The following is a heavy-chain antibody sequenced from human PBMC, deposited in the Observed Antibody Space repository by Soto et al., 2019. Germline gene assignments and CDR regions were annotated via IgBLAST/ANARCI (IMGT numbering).Heavy chain of an antibody. Sequence: GGSLRLSCAASGFTFSSYTMNWVRQAPAKSLEWVSSINSRSHYISQADSVKGRFTISRDNAKNSLYLQMNSLRVEDTAVYYCAKDHNYDSSGYGCDSWGRGTLVTVSS. CDR3: AKDHNYDSSGYGCDS. V-gene: IGHV3-21*01. CDR2: INSRSHYI. J-gene: IGHJ4*02. CDR1: GFTFSSYT. D-gene: IGHD3-22*01.